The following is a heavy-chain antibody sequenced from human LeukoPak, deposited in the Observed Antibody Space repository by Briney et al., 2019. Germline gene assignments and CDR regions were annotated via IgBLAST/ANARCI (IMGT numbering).Heavy chain of an antibody. CDR3: ASDLEGLDY. V-gene: IGHV4-61*02. CDR1: GGSISSGSYY. CDR2: IYTSGST. D-gene: IGHD3/OR15-3a*01. J-gene: IGHJ4*02. Sequence: SETLSLTCTVSGGSISSGSYYRSWIRQPAGKGLEWIGRIYTSGSTNYNPSLKSRVTMTVDTSKNQVSLKLSSVTAADTAVYYCASDLEGLDYWGQGTLVTVSS.